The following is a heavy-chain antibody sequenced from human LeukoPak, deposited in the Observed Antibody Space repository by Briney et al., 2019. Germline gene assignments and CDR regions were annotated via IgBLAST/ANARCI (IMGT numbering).Heavy chain of an antibody. J-gene: IGHJ4*02. Sequence: PGGSLRLSCAGSGFTFSNAWMNWVRQAPGKGLEWVGRIKSKVDGGTTDYAAPVKGRFTISRDDPENTVYLQMNSLKTEDTAVYYCSTGGYYEDYWGQGTLVTVSS. CDR1: GFTFSNAW. CDR2: IKSKVDGGTT. CDR3: STGGYYEDY. D-gene: IGHD3-22*01. V-gene: IGHV3-15*01.